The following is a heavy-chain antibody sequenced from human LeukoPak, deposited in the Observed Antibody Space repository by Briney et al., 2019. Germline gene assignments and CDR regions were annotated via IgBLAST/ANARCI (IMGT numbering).Heavy chain of an antibody. D-gene: IGHD1-26*01. CDR1: GGTFSSYT. V-gene: IGHV1-69*04. CDR3: AREVGGSYSKEHAFDI. J-gene: IGHJ3*02. Sequence: SVQVSCNASGGTFSSYTVSWVRQAPGQGQEWMGRVIPILGIANYAQKFQGRVTITADKSTSTAYMELSSLRSEDTAVYYCAREVGGSYSKEHAFDIWGQGTMVTVSS. CDR2: VIPILGIA.